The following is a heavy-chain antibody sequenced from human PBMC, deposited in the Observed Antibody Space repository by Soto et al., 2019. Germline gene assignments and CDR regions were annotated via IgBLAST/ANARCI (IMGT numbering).Heavy chain of an antibody. J-gene: IGHJ3*02. CDR3: ASNKIGYCSTISCSRAFDI. CDR1: GFTFGSYA. Sequence: GGSLRLSCAASGFTFGSYAMNWVRQAPGKGLEWVSVISGNGISTYYADSVKGRFTISRDNSKNTLYLQMNSLRAEDTAVYYCASNKIGYCSTISCSRAFDIWGQGTMVTVSS. D-gene: IGHD2-2*01. V-gene: IGHV3-23*01. CDR2: ISGNGIST.